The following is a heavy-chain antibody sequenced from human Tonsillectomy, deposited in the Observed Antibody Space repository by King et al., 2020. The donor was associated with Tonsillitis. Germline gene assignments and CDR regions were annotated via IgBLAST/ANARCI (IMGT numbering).Heavy chain of an antibody. V-gene: IGHV3-74*01. CDR3: ARDDGDYEGIVFDD. CDR1: GFTFSNYW. CDR2: INVDGSST. J-gene: IGHJ3*01. Sequence: EVQLVESGGGSAQPGGSLRLSCGASGFTFSNYWMNWVRQAPGKGLVWVSRINVDGSSTRYADSVKGRFTISRDNAKNTLYLQMSSLRAEDTAVYYCARDDGDYEGIVFDDWGQGTMVTVSS. D-gene: IGHD4-17*01.